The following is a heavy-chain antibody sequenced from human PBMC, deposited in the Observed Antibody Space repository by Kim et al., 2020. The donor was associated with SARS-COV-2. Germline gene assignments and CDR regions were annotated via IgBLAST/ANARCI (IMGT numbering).Heavy chain of an antibody. CDR1: GGSMSTYY. D-gene: IGHD3-10*01. V-gene: IGHV4-59*08. CDR3: ARLLGVLVRGVFHVWWDP. Sequence: SETLSLTCTVSGGSMSTYYWSWIRQAPGKGLEWIGSIFKSGTANYNPPLKSRVTMSVDPSKNQFSLRLVSATAADTAVHYFARLLGVLVRGVFHVWWDP. J-gene: IGHJ5*02. CDR2: IFKSGTA.